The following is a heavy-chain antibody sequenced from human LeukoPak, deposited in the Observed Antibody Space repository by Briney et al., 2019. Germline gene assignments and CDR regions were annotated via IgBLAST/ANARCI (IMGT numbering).Heavy chain of an antibody. D-gene: IGHD5-24*01. V-gene: IGHV3-66*01. Sequence: GGSLRLSCAAYGFTVSSNYMSWARQAPGKGMEWVSVIYSGGSTYHADSVKGRFTISIYNSKNTLNLHMNNQRVEDTAVYYCARATNLIYDCWGQGTLVTVSS. CDR2: IYSGGST. CDR1: GFTVSSNY. J-gene: IGHJ4*02. CDR3: ARATNLIYDC.